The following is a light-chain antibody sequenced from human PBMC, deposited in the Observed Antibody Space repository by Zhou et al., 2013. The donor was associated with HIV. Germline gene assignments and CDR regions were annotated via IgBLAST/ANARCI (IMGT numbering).Light chain of an antibody. J-gene: IGKJ2*01. Sequence: EIVLTQSPGTLSFFPGERATLSCRASQTIIGNNLSWYQQKPGQAPRLLIYGASNRATGIPDRFSGSGSGTDFTLTITNLQPDDFATYYCQRYESYSRYTFGQGTRLE. CDR2: GAS. V-gene: IGKV3-20*01. CDR1: QTIIGNN. CDR3: QRYESYSRYT.